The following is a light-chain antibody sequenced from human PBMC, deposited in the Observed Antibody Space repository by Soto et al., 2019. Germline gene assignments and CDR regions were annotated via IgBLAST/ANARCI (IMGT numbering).Light chain of an antibody. CDR1: SSNIGGNS. Sequence: QSVLTQPPSASAAPGQKVTISCSGSSSNIGGNSVSWYQQLPGTAPKLLIYDDSKRPSGIPDRFSGSKSGTSATLGVTGFQTGDEADYYCGSWDSSLSAYVFGTGTKVTVL. CDR3: GSWDSSLSAYV. CDR2: DDS. J-gene: IGLJ1*01. V-gene: IGLV1-51*01.